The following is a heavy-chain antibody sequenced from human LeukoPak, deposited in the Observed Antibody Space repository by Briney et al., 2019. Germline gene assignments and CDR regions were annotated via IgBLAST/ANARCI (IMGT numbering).Heavy chain of an antibody. J-gene: IGHJ5*02. Sequence: GSLRLSCAASGLTFSSYAMSWVRQAPGKGLEWVSAISGGGGSTYYADSVKGRFTISRDNSKNTLYLQMNSLRAEDTAVYYCAKYRIQLQMPYNWFDPWGQGTLVTVSS. V-gene: IGHV3-23*01. D-gene: IGHD5-18*01. CDR3: AKYRIQLQMPYNWFDP. CDR2: ISGGGGST. CDR1: GLTFSSYA.